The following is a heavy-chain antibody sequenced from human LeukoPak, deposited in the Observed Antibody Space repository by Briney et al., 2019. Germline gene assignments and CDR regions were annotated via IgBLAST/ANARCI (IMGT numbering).Heavy chain of an antibody. CDR2: IYTSGST. CDR3: ARDNNYYDSSGYYSNWFDP. CDR1: GGSIRSYY. J-gene: IGHJ5*02. Sequence: SETLSLTCTVSGGSIRSYYWSWIRQPAGKGLEWIGRIYTSGSTNYNPSLKSRVTMSVDTSKNQFSLKLSSVTAADTAVYYCARDNNYYDSSGYYSNWFDPWGQGTLVTVSS. V-gene: IGHV4-4*07. D-gene: IGHD3-22*01.